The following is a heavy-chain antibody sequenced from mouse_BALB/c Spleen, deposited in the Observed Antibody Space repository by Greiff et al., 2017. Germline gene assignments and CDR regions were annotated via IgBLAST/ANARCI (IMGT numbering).Heavy chain of an antibody. J-gene: IGHJ3*01. CDR3: ARESYYGVATGAY. V-gene: IGHV14-4*02. CDR1: GFNIKDYY. D-gene: IGHD1-1*01. CDR2: IDPENGDT. Sequence: VQLKQSGAELVRSGASVKLSCTASGFNIKDYYMHWVKQRPEQGLEWIGWIDPENGDTEYAPKFQGKATMTADTSSNTAYLQLSSLTSEDSAVYYCARESYYGVATGAYWGQGTLVTVSA.